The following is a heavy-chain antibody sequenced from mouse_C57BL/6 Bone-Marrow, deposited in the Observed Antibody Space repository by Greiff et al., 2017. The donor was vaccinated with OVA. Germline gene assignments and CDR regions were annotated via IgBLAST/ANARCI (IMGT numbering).Heavy chain of an antibody. J-gene: IGHJ2*01. CDR1: GYTFTGYW. CDR2: INPSSGYT. D-gene: IGHD3-3*01. CDR3: ARDGGQPDY. V-gene: IGHV1-7*01. Sequence: VNVVESGAELMKPGASVKLSCKATGYTFTGYWIEWVKQRPGQGLEWIGYINPSSGYTKYNQKFKDKATLTADKSSSTAYMQLSSLTSEDSAVYYCARDGGQPDYWGQGTTLTVSS.